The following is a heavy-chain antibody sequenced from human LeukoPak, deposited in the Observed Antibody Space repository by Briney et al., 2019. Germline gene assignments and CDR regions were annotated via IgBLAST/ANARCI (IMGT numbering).Heavy chain of an antibody. CDR2: ISGSGGST. Sequence: PGGSLRLSCAASEFTFSSYAMSWVRQAPGKGLEWVSAISGSGGSTYYADSVKGRFTISRDNSKNTLYLQMNSLRAEDTAVYYCAKDLIGVGGSYAPYYYYGMDVWGQGTTVTVSS. D-gene: IGHD1-26*01. CDR1: EFTFSSYA. J-gene: IGHJ6*02. V-gene: IGHV3-23*01. CDR3: AKDLIGVGGSYAPYYYYGMDV.